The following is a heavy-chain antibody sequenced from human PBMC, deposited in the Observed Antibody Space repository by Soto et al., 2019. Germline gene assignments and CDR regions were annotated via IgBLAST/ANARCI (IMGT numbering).Heavy chain of an antibody. D-gene: IGHD5-18*01. V-gene: IGHV3-23*01. CDR2: ISGSGGST. CDR3: AKPLDGHSYGYAFDI. J-gene: IGHJ3*02. Sequence: EVRLLESGGGLVQRGGSLRLSCAASQFTFSNYGMNWVRQAPGKGLEWVSGISGSGGSTYYADSVKGRFTISRDDSKNTLYLHMNSLRVDDTAVYYCAKPLDGHSYGYAFDIWGQGTMVTVSS. CDR1: QFTFSNYG.